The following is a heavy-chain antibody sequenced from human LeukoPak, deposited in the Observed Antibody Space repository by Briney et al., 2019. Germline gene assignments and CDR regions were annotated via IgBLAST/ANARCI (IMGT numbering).Heavy chain of an antibody. CDR1: GFTFSSYE. V-gene: IGHV3-48*03. D-gene: IGHD1-26*01. Sequence: GGSLRLSCAASGFTFSSYEMNWVRQAPGKGLEWVSYISSSGSTIYYADSVKGRFTISRDNAKNSLYLQMNSLRAEDTAVYYCAREVGAQTPYYYFDYWGQGTLVTVSS. CDR3: AREVGAQTPYYYFDY. J-gene: IGHJ4*02. CDR2: ISSSGSTI.